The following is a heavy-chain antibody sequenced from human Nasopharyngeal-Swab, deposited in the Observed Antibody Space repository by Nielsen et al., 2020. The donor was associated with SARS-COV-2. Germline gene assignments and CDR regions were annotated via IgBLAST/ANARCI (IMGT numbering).Heavy chain of an antibody. CDR1: GYTFTSYG. J-gene: IGHJ4*02. CDR2: ISAYNGNT. V-gene: IGHV1-18*01. D-gene: IGHD6-19*01. CDR3: AIAVAGTDYFDY. Sequence: ASVQVSCKASGYTFTSYGINWVRQAPGQGLEWMGWISAYNGNTNYAQKVQGRVTMTTDTSTSTAYMELRSLRSDDTAVYYCAIAVAGTDYFDYWGQGTLVTVSS.